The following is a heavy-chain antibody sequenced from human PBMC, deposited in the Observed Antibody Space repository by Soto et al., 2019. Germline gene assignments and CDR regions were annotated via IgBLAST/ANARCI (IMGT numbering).Heavy chain of an antibody. CDR2: ISGRDVYT. Sequence: GGSLRLSCVASGFTFRSYAMSWVRQVPGKGLEWVAVISGRDVYTEYGESVKGRFTISRDNSKNTLYLQMNSLRAEDTAIYYCAKDSLPGIAAAGTVYWGQGTLVSVSS. V-gene: IGHV3-23*01. J-gene: IGHJ4*02. CDR1: GFTFRSYA. D-gene: IGHD6-13*01. CDR3: AKDSLPGIAAAGTVY.